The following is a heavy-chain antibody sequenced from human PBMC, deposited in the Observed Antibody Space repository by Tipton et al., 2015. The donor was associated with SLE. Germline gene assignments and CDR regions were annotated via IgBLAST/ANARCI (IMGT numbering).Heavy chain of an antibody. D-gene: IGHD3-10*01. CDR3: GSVDYPHYGVDV. J-gene: IGHJ6*02. V-gene: IGHV3-7*01. CDR1: GFTLSDYW. CDR2: INQDGSRK. Sequence: GSLRLSCAASGFTLSDYWMTWVRQAPGKGLEWVANINQDGSRKHYVDSVKGRFSISRDNAKNSGYVQLNSLRAKDTAVYYCGSVDYPHYGVDVWGQGTTVTVSS.